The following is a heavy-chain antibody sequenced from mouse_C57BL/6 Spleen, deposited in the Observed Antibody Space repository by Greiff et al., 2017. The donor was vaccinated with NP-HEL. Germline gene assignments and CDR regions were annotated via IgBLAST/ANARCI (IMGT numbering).Heavy chain of an antibody. D-gene: IGHD2-5*01. CDR3: TDYSNYFDY. Sequence: QVQLQQPGAELVKPGASVKLSCKASGYTFTSYWMHWVNQRPGQGLEWIGMIHPNSGCTNYNEKFKSKATLTVDKSTSTAYMQRSSLTSEDAEFYYCTDYSNYFDYWGQGTLVTVSA. J-gene: IGHJ3*01. CDR1: GYTFTSYW. CDR2: IHPNSGCT. V-gene: IGHV1-64*01.